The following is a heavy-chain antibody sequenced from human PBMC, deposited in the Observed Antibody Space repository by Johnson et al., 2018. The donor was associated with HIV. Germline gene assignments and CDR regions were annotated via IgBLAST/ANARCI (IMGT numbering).Heavy chain of an antibody. CDR2: IQNDGTHK. CDR1: GFSISTSG. CDR3: AKETRDSRSAFDI. Sequence: QVQLVESGGGVVQPGESLRLSCAASGFSISTSGVHWVRQSPGTGLECVAFIQNDGTHKYYADFVQGRFTISRDTSRNTVYLEMNSLRAEDTAVYYCAKETRDSRSAFDIWGQGTMVTVSS. V-gene: IGHV3-30*02. D-gene: IGHD3-22*01. J-gene: IGHJ3*02.